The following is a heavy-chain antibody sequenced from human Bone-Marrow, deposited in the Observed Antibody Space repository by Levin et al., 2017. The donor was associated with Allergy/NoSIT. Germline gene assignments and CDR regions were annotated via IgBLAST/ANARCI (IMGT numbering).Heavy chain of an antibody. CDR1: GFTLSDYY. CDR3: ARGHCTTTSCYMEDVHFDY. Sequence: GESLKISCAASGFTLSDYYMSWIRQAPGKGLEWVSYIGSSGSPIYYSDSVRGRFTISRDSAKNSLYLQMSSLRAEDTAVYYCARGHCTTTSCYMEDVHFDYWGQGTLVTVSS. D-gene: IGHD2-2*02. V-gene: IGHV3-11*01. CDR2: IGSSGSPI. J-gene: IGHJ4*02.